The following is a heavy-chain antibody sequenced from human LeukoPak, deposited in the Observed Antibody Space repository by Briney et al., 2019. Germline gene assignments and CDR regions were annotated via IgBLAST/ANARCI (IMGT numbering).Heavy chain of an antibody. CDR1: GYTFTGYY. Sequence: GASVKVSCKASGYTFTGYYMHWVRQAPGQGLEWMGWINPNSGGTNYAQKFQGRVTMTRDTSISTAYMELSRLRSDDTAVYYCARAGLGVVVPAAIGWFDPWAREPWSPSPQ. D-gene: IGHD2-2*01. CDR2: INPNSGGT. J-gene: IGHJ5*02. CDR3: ARAGLGVVVPAAIGWFDP. V-gene: IGHV1-2*02.